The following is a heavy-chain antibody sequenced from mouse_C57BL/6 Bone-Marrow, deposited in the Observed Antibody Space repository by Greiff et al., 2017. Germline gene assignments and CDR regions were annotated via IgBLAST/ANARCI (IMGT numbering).Heavy chain of an antibody. CDR3: ARGTVVATDYFDY. CDR2: IDPSDSET. D-gene: IGHD1-1*01. V-gene: IGHV1-52*01. CDR1: GYTFTSYW. J-gene: IGHJ2*01. Sequence: VQLQQPGAELVRPGSSVKLSCKASGYTFTSYWMHWVKQRPIQGLEWIGNIDPSDSETHYNQKFKDKATLTVDKSSSTAYMQLSSLTSEDSAVYYCARGTVVATDYFDYWGQGTTLTVSS.